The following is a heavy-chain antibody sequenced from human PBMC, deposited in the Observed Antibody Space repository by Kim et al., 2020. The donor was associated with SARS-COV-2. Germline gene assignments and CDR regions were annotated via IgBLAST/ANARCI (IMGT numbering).Heavy chain of an antibody. D-gene: IGHD2-21*01. Sequence: ASVKVSCKAPEYTLTIYHINWVRQAAGQGLEWMGWIDPKSGNSGYAQKLQGRVTMTEDTSISTAYMELSSLTYEDTAVYYCVAGVGWGSGDCYVDGSFRG. J-gene: IGHJ2*01. CDR2: IDPKSGNS. CDR3: VAGVGWGSGDCYVDG. V-gene: IGHV1-8*01. CDR1: EYTLTIYH.